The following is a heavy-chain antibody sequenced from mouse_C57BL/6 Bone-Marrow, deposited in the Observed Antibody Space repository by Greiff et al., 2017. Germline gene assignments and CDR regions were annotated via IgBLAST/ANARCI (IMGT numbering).Heavy chain of an antibody. Sequence: VQLKESGAELVRPGASVKLSCTASGFNIKDDYMHWVKQRPEQGLEWIGWIDPENGDTEYASKFQGKATITADTSSNTAYLQLRSLTSEDTAVYYCTTRDYEYYYAMDYWGQGTSVTVSS. CDR3: TTRDYEYYYAMDY. J-gene: IGHJ4*01. CDR1: GFNIKDDY. D-gene: IGHD2-4*01. V-gene: IGHV14-4*01. CDR2: IDPENGDT.